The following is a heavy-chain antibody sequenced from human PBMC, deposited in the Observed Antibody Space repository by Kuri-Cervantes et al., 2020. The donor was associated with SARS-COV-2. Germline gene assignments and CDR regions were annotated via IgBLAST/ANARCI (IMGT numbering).Heavy chain of an antibody. CDR2: IWFDGSQK. V-gene: IGHV3-33*03. CDR3: AKGVGATR. CDR1: GFIFSSYG. J-gene: IGHJ4*02. D-gene: IGHD1-26*01. Sequence: GGSLRLSCAASGFIFSSYGLHWVRQAPGKGLEWVADIWFDGSQKYYGENVKGRFTISRDNSKNTVYLQMNSLRAEDTAVYYCAKGVGATRWGQGTLVTVSS.